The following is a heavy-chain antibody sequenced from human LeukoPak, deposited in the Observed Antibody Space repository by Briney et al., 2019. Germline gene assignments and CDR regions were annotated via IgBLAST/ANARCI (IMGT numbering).Heavy chain of an antibody. V-gene: IGHV3-66*01. Sequence: PGGSLRLSCAASGFTVSSNYMSWVRQAPGKGLEWVSVIYSGGSTYYADSVKGRFTISRDNSKNTLYLQMNSLRAEDTAVYYCARDADSSGPVRVAAFDIWGQGTMVTVSS. CDR3: ARDADSSGPVRVAAFDI. D-gene: IGHD6-19*01. J-gene: IGHJ3*02. CDR1: GFTVSSNY. CDR2: IYSGGST.